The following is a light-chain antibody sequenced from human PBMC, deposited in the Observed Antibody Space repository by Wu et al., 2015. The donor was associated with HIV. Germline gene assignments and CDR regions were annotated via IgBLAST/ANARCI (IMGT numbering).Light chain of an antibody. Sequence: EIVLTQSPGTLSLSPGESATLSCRTSQTVTNNYLAWYQQKRGQAPRLIIYDTSTRATGIPDRFSGSGSATDFTLTISRLEPEDFAVYFCLQSTSWPLTFGQGTRLEIK. CDR1: QTVTNNY. CDR2: DTS. V-gene: IGKV3D-20*02. CDR3: LQSTSWPLT. J-gene: IGKJ5*01.